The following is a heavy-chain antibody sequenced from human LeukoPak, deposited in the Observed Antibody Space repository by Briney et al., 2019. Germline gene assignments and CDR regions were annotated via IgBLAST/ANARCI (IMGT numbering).Heavy chain of an antibody. CDR1: GGTFSSYA. D-gene: IGHD2-2*03. Sequence: SVKVSCKASGGTFSSYAISWVRQAPGQGLEWMGGIIPIFGTANYAQKFQGRVTITTDESTSTAYMELSSLRSADTAVYYCAGGYCSSTSCHPYWYFDLWGRGTLVTVSS. J-gene: IGHJ2*01. CDR2: IIPIFGTA. CDR3: AGGYCSSTSCHPYWYFDL. V-gene: IGHV1-69*05.